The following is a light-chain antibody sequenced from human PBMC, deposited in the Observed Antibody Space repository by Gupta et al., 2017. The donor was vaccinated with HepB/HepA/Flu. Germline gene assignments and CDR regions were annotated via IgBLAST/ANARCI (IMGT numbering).Light chain of an antibody. Sequence: DIQMTQSPSSLPASVGDRVTITCRASQGIGNYLAWYQQKPGKVPKVLIYDASTLQSGVPSRFSGSGSGTDFTLTISSLQPEDVATYYCQRYDNTPRTFGQGTKVEIK. CDR3: QRYDNTPRT. CDR1: QGIGNY. J-gene: IGKJ1*01. CDR2: DAS. V-gene: IGKV1-27*01.